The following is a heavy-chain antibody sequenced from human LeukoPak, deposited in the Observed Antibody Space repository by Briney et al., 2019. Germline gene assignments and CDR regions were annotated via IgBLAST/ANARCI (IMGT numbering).Heavy chain of an antibody. CDR1: GGTFSSDA. D-gene: IGHD6-13*01. CDR2: IIPIFGTA. V-gene: IGHV1-69*06. Sequence: SVEVSCKASGGTFSSDAISGVRQASGQGLEWMGGIIPIFGTANYAQKFQGRVTITADKSTSTAYMELSSLRSEDTAVYYCAIPYSSSWYGDYWGQGTLVTVSS. J-gene: IGHJ4*02. CDR3: AIPYSSSWYGDY.